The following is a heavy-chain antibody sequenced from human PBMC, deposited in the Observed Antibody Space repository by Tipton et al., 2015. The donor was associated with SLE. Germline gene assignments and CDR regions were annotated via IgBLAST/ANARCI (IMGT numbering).Heavy chain of an antibody. J-gene: IGHJ5*02. CDR1: GFTFSSYW. D-gene: IGHD1-7*01. CDR3: AKNLALTGATLVPHH. CDR2: INTDGSST. Sequence: SLRLSCAAAASGFTFSSYWMHWVRQAPGKGLVWVSRINTDGSSTSYADSVKGRFTISRDNSKNTLFLEMNTLRAEDTAVYYCAKNLALTGATLVPHHWGQGTLVTVSS. V-gene: IGHV3-74*01.